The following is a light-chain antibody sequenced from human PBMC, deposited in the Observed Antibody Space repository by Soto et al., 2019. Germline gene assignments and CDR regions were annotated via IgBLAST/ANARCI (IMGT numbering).Light chain of an antibody. Sequence: QSVLTQPPSVSGAQGQRVTISCTGSSSNIGAGYDVHWYQQLPGTAPKLLIHGNSNRPSGVPDRFSGSKSGTSASLAITGLQAEDEADYYCQSYDSSLSGFVFGTGTKLTVL. CDR2: GNS. J-gene: IGLJ1*01. V-gene: IGLV1-40*01. CDR3: QSYDSSLSGFV. CDR1: SSNIGAGYD.